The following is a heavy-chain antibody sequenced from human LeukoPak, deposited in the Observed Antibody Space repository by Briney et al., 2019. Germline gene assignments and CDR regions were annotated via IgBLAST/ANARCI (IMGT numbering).Heavy chain of an antibody. Sequence: ASVTVSFQASGYTFTTYGITWVRQAPGQGLEWMGWISAYNGNTNYAQKLQGRVTMTTDTSTSTAYMELRSLRSDDTAVYFCARALVDGYVELGYWGQGNLATVSS. CDR1: GYTFTTYG. CDR2: ISAYNGNT. CDR3: ARALVDGYVELGY. J-gene: IGHJ4*02. V-gene: IGHV1-18*01. D-gene: IGHD5-24*01.